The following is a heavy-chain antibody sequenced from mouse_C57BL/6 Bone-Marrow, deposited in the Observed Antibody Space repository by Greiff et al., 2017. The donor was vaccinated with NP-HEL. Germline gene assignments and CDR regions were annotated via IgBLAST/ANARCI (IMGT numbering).Heavy chain of an antibody. CDR1: GYTFTSYG. V-gene: IGHV1-81*01. CDR3: ARSGTTVVATRYFDV. Sequence: QVQLQKSGAELARPGASVKLSCKASGYTFTSYGISWVKQRTGQGLEWIGEIYPRSGNTYYNEKFKGKATLTADKSSSTAYMELRSLTSEDSAVYFCARSGTTVVATRYFDVWGTGTTVTVSS. D-gene: IGHD1-1*01. J-gene: IGHJ1*03. CDR2: IYPRSGNT.